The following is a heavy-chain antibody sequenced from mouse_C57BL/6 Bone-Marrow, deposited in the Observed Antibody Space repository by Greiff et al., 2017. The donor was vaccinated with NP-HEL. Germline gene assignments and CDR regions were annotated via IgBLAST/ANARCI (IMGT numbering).Heavy chain of an antibody. CDR1: GYTFTNYW. CDR2: IDPNNGGT. V-gene: IGHV1-72*01. D-gene: IGHD1-1*01. CDR3: ARYYYGGSEFDY. J-gene: IGHJ2*01. Sequence: VQLQQPGAELVKPGASVKLSCKASGYTFTNYWMHWVKQRPGRGLEWIGRIDPNNGGTRYNEKFKSKATLTVDKPSSTAYMQLSSLTSEDTAVYYGARYYYGGSEFDYGGQGTTLTVSS.